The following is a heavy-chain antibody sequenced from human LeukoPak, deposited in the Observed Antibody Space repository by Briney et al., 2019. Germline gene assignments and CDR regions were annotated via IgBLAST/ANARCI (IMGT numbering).Heavy chain of an antibody. D-gene: IGHD1-26*01. Sequence: SVEVSCKASGVTFSSYSITWVRQAPGQGLEWMGRIIPILGIASYAQKFQGRVTITADKSTSTAYMELSSLRSEDTAVYYCVREKVGDVCDYWGQGTLVTVSS. V-gene: IGHV1-69*04. CDR2: IIPILGIA. CDR3: VREKVGDVCDY. J-gene: IGHJ4*02. CDR1: GVTFSSYS.